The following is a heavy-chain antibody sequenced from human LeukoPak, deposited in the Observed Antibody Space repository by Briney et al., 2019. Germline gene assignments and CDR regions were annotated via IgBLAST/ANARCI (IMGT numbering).Heavy chain of an antibody. J-gene: IGHJ6*03. CDR3: ARGVYSSGPFSGTYYYYYYMDV. Sequence: WASVKVSCKASGYDFTSHGIFWVRQAPGQGLEWMGGIIPIFGTANYAQKFQGRVTITTDESTSTAYMELSSLRSEDTAVYYCARGVYSSGPFSGTYYYYYYMDVWGKGTTVTVSS. V-gene: IGHV1-69*05. CDR2: IIPIFGTA. CDR1: GYDFTSHG. D-gene: IGHD6-19*01.